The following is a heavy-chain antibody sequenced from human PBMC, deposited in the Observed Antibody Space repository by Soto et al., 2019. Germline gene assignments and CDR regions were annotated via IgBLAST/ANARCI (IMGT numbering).Heavy chain of an antibody. V-gene: IGHV4-59*01. CDR1: GDSMSSCS. Sequence: PSETLSLTYTVSGDSMSSCSCMWIRQPPGKGLESIGYLYYGRSANYNPSLKSRVTLSVDTSTNQCSLTLSSMTAADTAVYYCALRSMAVVPEYWGQGTLVT. CDR2: LYYGRSA. J-gene: IGHJ4*02. D-gene: IGHD3-22*01. CDR3: ALRSMAVVPEY.